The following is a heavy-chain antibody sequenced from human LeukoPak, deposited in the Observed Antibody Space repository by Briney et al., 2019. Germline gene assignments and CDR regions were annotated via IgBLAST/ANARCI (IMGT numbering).Heavy chain of an antibody. Sequence: PSETLSLTCAVYGGSFSGYHWSWIRQPPGKGLEWIGEINHSGSTNYNPSLKSRVTISVDTSKNQFSLKLSSVTAADTAVYYCARETDIVVVPASAGWFDPWGQGTLVTVSS. V-gene: IGHV4-34*01. CDR2: INHSGST. D-gene: IGHD2-2*01. J-gene: IGHJ5*02. CDR1: GGSFSGYH. CDR3: ARETDIVVVPASAGWFDP.